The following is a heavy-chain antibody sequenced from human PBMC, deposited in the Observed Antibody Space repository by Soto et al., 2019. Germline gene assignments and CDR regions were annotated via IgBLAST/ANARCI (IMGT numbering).Heavy chain of an antibody. J-gene: IGHJ6*02. V-gene: IGHV1-18*01. CDR3: ARDIESVTAKHFFYYYAMDV. CDR1: GFTFSNYG. D-gene: IGHD2-8*01. CDR2: VSANNGHT. Sequence: ASVNVSCKASGFTFSNYGLNCVRQAPGQGLEWMGWVSANNGHTNYAQNLQGRVSMTTDTSTSTAYMELRGLTFDDTAVYYCARDIESVTAKHFFYYYAMDVWGQGTTVTVSS.